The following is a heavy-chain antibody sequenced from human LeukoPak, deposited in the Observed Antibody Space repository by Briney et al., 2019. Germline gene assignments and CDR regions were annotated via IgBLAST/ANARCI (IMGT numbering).Heavy chain of an antibody. CDR2: ASHSGSP. J-gene: IGHJ4*02. V-gene: IGHV4-38-2*01. CDR1: GYSINTGYY. D-gene: IGHD3-22*01. CDR3: ARRDSSGYYPFDY. Sequence: SETLSLTCAVSGYSINTGYYWGWIRQPPGKGLEWIGSASHSGSPFYNPSLQSRVTISLDTSKNQFSLELSSVTAADTAVYYCARRDSSGYYPFDYWGQGTLVTVSS.